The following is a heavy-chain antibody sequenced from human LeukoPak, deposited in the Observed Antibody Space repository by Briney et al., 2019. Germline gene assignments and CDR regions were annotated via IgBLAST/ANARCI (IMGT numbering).Heavy chain of an antibody. CDR3: GRVGWSGNTHSDS. Sequence: WASVKVSCTASGYTFTSYGISWVRQAPGQGLEWMGWISTFNGDTNYGQKVQDRVTMTTDTTTSTAYMELRSLRSDDASVYDCGRVGWSGNTHSDSWGPGTLVTVSS. CDR2: ISTFNGDT. D-gene: IGHD3-10*01. J-gene: IGHJ4*02. CDR1: GYTFTSYG. V-gene: IGHV1-18*04.